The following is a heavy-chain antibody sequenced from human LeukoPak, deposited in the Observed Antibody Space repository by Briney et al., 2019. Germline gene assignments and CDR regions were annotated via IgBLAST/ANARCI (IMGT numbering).Heavy chain of an antibody. Sequence: GGSLRLSCAVSGFTFSSSWMHWVRQAPGKGLVWVSRINSDGSGTIYADSVKGRFTISRDNAKNTLFLQMNSLRVEDTAVYFCVKDLSDRDVDYWGQGTLVTVSS. D-gene: IGHD2-21*02. CDR2: INSDGSGT. CDR3: VKDLSDRDVDY. J-gene: IGHJ4*02. CDR1: GFTFSSSW. V-gene: IGHV3-74*01.